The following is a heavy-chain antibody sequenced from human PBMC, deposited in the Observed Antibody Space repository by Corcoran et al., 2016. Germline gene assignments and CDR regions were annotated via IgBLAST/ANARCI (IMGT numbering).Heavy chain of an antibody. J-gene: IGHJ3*02. CDR1: GGSISSSSYY. V-gene: IGHV4-39*07. D-gene: IGHD2-8*01. CDR2: IYYSGST. Sequence: QLQLQESGPGLVKPSETLSLTCTVSGGSISSSSYYWGWIRQPPGKGLAWIGSIYYSGSTYYNPSLKSRVTISVDTSKNQFSLKLSSVTAADTAVYYCARGKWGQGSYAFDIWGQGTMVTVSS. CDR3: ARGKWGQGSYAFDI.